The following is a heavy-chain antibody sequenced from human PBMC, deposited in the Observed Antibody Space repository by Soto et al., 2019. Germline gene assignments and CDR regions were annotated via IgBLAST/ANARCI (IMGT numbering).Heavy chain of an antibody. CDR3: ATGGYYPDY. CDR1: GFTFSNAW. J-gene: IGHJ4*02. V-gene: IGHV3-15*01. D-gene: IGHD3-10*01. CDR2: VKSKTHGGTT. Sequence: GGSLRLSCAGSGFTFSNAWMNWVRQAPGKGLEWVGRVKSKTHGGTTDYAAPVKGRFTISRDDSENTVFLQMNSLKTEDTAVYYCATGGYYPDYWGQGPLVTVSS.